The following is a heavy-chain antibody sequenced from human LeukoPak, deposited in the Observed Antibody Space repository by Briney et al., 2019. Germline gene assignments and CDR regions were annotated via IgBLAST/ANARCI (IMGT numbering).Heavy chain of an antibody. D-gene: IGHD1-1*01. J-gene: IGHJ4*02. CDR2: ISSSGSTI. CDR3: ARDPDTTSKVDY. Sequence: GGSLRLSCAASGFTFSDYYMSWIRQAPGKGLEWVSYISSSGSTIFYADSVKGRFTISRDNAKNSLYLLMNSLRAEDTAVYYCARDPDTTSKVDYWGQGTLVTVSS. CDR1: GFTFSDYY. V-gene: IGHV3-11*01.